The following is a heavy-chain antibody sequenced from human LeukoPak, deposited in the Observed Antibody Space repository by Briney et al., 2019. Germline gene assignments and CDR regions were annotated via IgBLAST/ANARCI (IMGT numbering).Heavy chain of an antibody. D-gene: IGHD3-3*01. V-gene: IGHV4-39*01. Sequence: SETLSLTCTVSGGSTSSSNYYWGWIRQPPGKGLEWIVGIHYSGNTYYNPSLKSRVTISVDTSKNQFSLKLSSVTAADTAVYYCARLGAGPTYYDFWSGYSSFYFDYWGQGTLVTVSS. J-gene: IGHJ4*02. CDR2: IHYSGNT. CDR1: GGSTSSSNYY. CDR3: ARLGAGPTYYDFWSGYSSFYFDY.